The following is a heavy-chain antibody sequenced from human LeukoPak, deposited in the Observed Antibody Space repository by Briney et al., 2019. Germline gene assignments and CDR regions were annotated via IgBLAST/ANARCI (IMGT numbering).Heavy chain of an antibody. CDR3: ASGLNEDNYSDAFDI. CDR2: IKQDGSEK. Sequence: PGGSLTLSCAASGFTFSSYWMSWVRQAPGKGLEGVANIKQDGSEKYYVDSVKVRLTISRDNAKNSRHLQMTSLRAEDTAVYYCASGLNEDNYSDAFDIWGQGTMVTVSS. CDR1: GFTFSSYW. D-gene: IGHD1-20*01. J-gene: IGHJ3*02. V-gene: IGHV3-7*01.